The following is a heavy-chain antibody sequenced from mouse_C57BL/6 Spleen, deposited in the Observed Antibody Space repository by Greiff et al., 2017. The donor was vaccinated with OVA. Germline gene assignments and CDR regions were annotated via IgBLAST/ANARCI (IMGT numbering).Heavy chain of an antibody. CDR3: ATHSNYAWFAY. D-gene: IGHD2-5*01. CDR1: GYTFTSYW. V-gene: IGHV1-74*01. CDR2: IHPSDSDT. Sequence: VQLQQPGAELVKPGASVKVSCKASGYTFTSYWMHWVKQRPGQGLEWIGRIHPSDSDTNYNQKFKGKATLTVDKSSSTAYMQLSSLTSEDSAVYYCATHSNYAWFAYWGQGTLVTVSA. J-gene: IGHJ3*01.